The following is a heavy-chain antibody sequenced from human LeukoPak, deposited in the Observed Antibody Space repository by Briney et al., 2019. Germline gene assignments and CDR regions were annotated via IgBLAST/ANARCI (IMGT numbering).Heavy chain of an antibody. Sequence: PGGSLRLSCAASGFTFSSYEMNWVRQAPGKGLEWVSYISSSGSTIYYADSVKGRFTISRDNAKNSQYLQMNSLRAEDTAVYYCARDSITMVRGVIRYFDYWGQGTLVTVSS. CDR2: ISSSGSTI. V-gene: IGHV3-48*03. CDR1: GFTFSSYE. J-gene: IGHJ4*02. D-gene: IGHD3-10*01. CDR3: ARDSITMVRGVIRYFDY.